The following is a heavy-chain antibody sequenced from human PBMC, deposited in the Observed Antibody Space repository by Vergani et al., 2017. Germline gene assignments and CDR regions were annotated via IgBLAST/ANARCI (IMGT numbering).Heavy chain of an antibody. J-gene: IGHJ4*02. CDR1: GGSINPSSSF. CDR2: INYVGRT. D-gene: IGHD4-23*01. Sequence: QLQLQESGPGLVKPSETLSLICTVSGGSINPSSSFWGWIRQSPGKGLEWIGSINYVGRTYYIPSLQSRATVFVDTSKNQFSLNLTSVTAADTAVYYCARLVPPAGTPSRSFDYWGQGTLVTVSS. CDR3: ARLVPPAGTPSRSFDY. V-gene: IGHV4-39*01.